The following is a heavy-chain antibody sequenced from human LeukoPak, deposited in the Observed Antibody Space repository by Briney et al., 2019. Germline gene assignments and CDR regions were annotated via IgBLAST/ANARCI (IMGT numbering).Heavy chain of an antibody. D-gene: IGHD6-13*01. CDR1: GFTFSSYW. V-gene: IGHV3-74*01. J-gene: IGHJ4*02. CDR3: ARAFTDIAAAGFDY. CDR2: INSDGSST. Sequence: GGSLRLSCAASGFTFSSYWMHWVRQAPGKGLVWVSRINSDGSSTSYADSVKGRFTISRDNAKNTLYLQMNSLRAEDTAVYYCARAFTDIAAAGFDYWGQGTLVTVSS.